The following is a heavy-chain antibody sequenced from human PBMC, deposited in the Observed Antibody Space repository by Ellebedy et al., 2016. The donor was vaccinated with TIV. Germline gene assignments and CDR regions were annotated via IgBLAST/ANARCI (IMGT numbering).Heavy chain of an antibody. V-gene: IGHV3-7*03. CDR2: INQDGSEK. CDR3: ARIVGATTVDY. D-gene: IGHD1-26*01. CDR1: GFTFSSYW. Sequence: GGSLRLSCAASGFTFSSYWMSWVRQAQGKGLEWVANINQDGSEKYDVDSVKGRFTISRDNAKNSVYLQMNSLRAEDTAVYYCARIVGATTVDYWGQGTLVTVSS. J-gene: IGHJ4*02.